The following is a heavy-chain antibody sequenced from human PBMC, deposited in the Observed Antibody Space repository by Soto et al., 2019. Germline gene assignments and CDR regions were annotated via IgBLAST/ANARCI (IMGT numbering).Heavy chain of an antibody. J-gene: IGHJ6*02. V-gene: IGHV3-33*01. CDR3: ARGISGLNAMDV. CDR1: GFTFRNYG. CDR2: IWYDGSTK. Sequence: AGGSLRLSCASSGFTFRNYGMHWVRQAPGKGLEWVAVIWYDGSTKFYADSVKGRFTISRDNSKNTLFLQMNSLRAEDTAVYYYARGISGLNAMDVWGQGTTVTVSS. D-gene: IGHD6-13*01.